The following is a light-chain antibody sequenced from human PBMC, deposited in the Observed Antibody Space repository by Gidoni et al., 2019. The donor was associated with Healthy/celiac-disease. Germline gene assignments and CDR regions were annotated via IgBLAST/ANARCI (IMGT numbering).Light chain of an antibody. Sequence: DIVMTKSPDSLAVSPGERATINCKSSQSGLYRSNNKHYLGWYQQKPGQTPRVLIYLASTRESGVPDRFRGSASGTDFHLTIGSWRVEDAAVYYCQQYYRSPLTFGGGTKVEIK. V-gene: IGKV4-1*01. CDR2: LAS. CDR1: QSGLYRSNNKHY. CDR3: QQYYRSPLT. J-gene: IGKJ4*01.